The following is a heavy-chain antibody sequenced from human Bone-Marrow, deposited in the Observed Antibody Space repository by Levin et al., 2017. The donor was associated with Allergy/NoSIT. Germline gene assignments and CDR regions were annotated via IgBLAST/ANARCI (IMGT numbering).Heavy chain of an antibody. D-gene: IGHD3-10*01. V-gene: IGHV3-23*01. CDR3: AKDGDVVVAPSVITYNWFDP. Sequence: GGSLRLSCVGSGLNLSSYTMNWVRQAPGKGLEWVSSVSGNGRSTFYADAVKGRFTISRDNAKNTLFLQLTSLRAEDTAVYYCAKDGDVVVAPSVITYNWFDPWGQGTLVSVSS. J-gene: IGHJ5*01. CDR1: GLNLSSYT. CDR2: VSGNGRST.